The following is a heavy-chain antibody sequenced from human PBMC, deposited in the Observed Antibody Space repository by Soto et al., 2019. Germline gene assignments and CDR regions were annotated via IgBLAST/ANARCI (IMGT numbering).Heavy chain of an antibody. D-gene: IGHD3-10*01. Sequence: QVQLVQSGAEVKKPGSSVKVSCKASGGTFSSYAISWVRQAPGQGLEWMGGIIPIFGTANYAQKFQGRVTITADESTSRAYMELSSLRCEDTAVYYCAREYSKNYYGSGSYYPYYYGMDVWGQGTTVTVSS. CDR2: IIPIFGTA. J-gene: IGHJ6*02. CDR3: AREYSKNYYGSGSYYPYYYGMDV. V-gene: IGHV1-69*01. CDR1: GGTFSSYA.